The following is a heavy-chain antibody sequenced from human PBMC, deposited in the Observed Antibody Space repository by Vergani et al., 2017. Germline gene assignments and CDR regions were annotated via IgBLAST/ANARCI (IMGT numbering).Heavy chain of an antibody. D-gene: IGHD2-2*02. J-gene: IGHJ4*02. CDR3: AKGGYCSSTSCYSYFDY. CDR2: ISGSGGST. Sequence: EVQLVESGGGLVQPGGSLRLSCAASGFTVSSNYMSWVRQAPGKGLEWVSAISGSGGSTYYADSVKGRFTISRDNSKNTLYLQMNSLRAEDTAVYYCAKGGYCSSTSCYSYFDYWGQGTLVTVSS. V-gene: IGHV3-23*04. CDR1: GFTVSSNY.